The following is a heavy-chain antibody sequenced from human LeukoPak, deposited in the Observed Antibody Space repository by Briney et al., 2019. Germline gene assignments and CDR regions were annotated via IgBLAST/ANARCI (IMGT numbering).Heavy chain of an antibody. Sequence: SETLSLTCAVSGGSIYNNWWSWVRQAPGKGLEWIGEIHHSGSTNYNPSLKSRVTISVDKPNNKFSLEVSSVTAADTAVYYCARESDAGYSLGYWGQGSLVTVSS. CDR2: IHHSGST. J-gene: IGHJ4*02. D-gene: IGHD6-13*01. V-gene: IGHV4-4*02. CDR1: GGSIYNNW. CDR3: ARESDAGYSLGY.